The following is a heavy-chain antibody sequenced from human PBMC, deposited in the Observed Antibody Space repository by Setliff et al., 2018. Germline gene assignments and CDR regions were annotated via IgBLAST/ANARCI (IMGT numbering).Heavy chain of an antibody. Sequence: GESLKISCATSGFTFRDYSMVWVRQVPGKGLEWVAGVIQVGSGVYADSVKGRSTISRDNSKNNFFLQINNLRAADTATYYCAKDRVNDGFWDFDSWGQGIVVTVSS. CDR1: GFTFRDYS. J-gene: IGHJ4*02. CDR2: VIQVGSG. D-gene: IGHD1-26*01. V-gene: IGHV3-23*01. CDR3: AKDRVNDGFWDFDS.